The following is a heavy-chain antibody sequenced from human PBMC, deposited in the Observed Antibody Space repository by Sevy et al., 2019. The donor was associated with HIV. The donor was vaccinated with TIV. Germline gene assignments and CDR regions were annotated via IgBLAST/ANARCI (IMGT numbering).Heavy chain of an antibody. CDR3: ARGKSGYGYALNY. D-gene: IGHD5-18*01. CDR1: GFTVNSNY. Sequence: GGSLRLSCAASGFTVNSNYMTWARQAPGKGLEGVSVIHSDDTTYHADSVKDRFTISRDNFKNMLYLHMSSLRAEDTAVYYCARGKSGYGYALNYWGQGTLVTVSS. J-gene: IGHJ4*02. V-gene: IGHV3-66*01. CDR2: IHSDDTT.